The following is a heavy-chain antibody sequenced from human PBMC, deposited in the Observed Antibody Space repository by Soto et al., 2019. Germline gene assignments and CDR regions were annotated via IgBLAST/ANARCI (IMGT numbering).Heavy chain of an antibody. Sequence: EVQLVESGGGLVQPGGSLRLSCAASGFTFSSCDMNWVRQAPGKGLEWVSGISWNSGSIGYADSVKGRFTISRDNAKNSLYLQMNSLRAEDTALYYCAKDANSGSYFDYWGQGTLVTVSS. CDR3: AKDANSGSYFDY. D-gene: IGHD1-26*01. CDR1: GFTFSSCD. V-gene: IGHV3-9*01. CDR2: ISWNSGSI. J-gene: IGHJ4*02.